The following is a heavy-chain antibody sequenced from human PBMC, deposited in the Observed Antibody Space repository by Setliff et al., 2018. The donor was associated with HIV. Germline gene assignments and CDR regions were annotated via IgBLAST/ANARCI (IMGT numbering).Heavy chain of an antibody. Sequence: SVKVSCKASGYTFTSYGMNWVRQAPGQGLEWMGMIIPMYNIPAYAQKFQGRVTFTADESTSTAYMELSSLSSEDTAVYYCARDQTGVAAAAFGGGSAWSDEGFDIWGQGTMVTVS. CDR2: IIPMYNIP. J-gene: IGHJ3*02. CDR1: GYTFTSYG. V-gene: IGHV1-69*13. D-gene: IGHD6-13*01. CDR3: ARDQTGVAAAAFGGGSAWSDEGFDI.